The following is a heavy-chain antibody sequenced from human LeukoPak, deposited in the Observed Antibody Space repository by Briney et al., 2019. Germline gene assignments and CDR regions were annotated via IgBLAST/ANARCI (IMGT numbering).Heavy chain of an antibody. Sequence: GGALRLSCAASGFTFSSSTMNWVRQAPGKGLEWVSSIGRSSRDMYYADSVRGRFTISRDNGKHSLLLQLPGLRAENTSVYYCARRDSRDYWGQETLLTVS. CDR3: ARRDSRDY. J-gene: IGHJ4*02. CDR1: GFTFSSST. CDR2: IGRSSRDM. V-gene: IGHV3-21*01. D-gene: IGHD6-13*01.